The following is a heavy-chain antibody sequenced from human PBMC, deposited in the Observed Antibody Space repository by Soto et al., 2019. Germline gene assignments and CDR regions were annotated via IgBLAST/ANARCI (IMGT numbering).Heavy chain of an antibody. D-gene: IGHD3-10*01. CDR2: INAGNGNT. CDR3: ARDLGFGLSDY. J-gene: IGHJ4*02. Sequence: QVQFVQSGAEVKKPGASVKVSCKASGYTFTSYAMHWVRQAPGQRLEWMGWINAGNGNTKYSQKFQGRVTITRDTSASTAYMELSGLRSEDTAVYSCARDLGFGLSDYWGQGTLVTVSS. V-gene: IGHV1-3*01. CDR1: GYTFTSYA.